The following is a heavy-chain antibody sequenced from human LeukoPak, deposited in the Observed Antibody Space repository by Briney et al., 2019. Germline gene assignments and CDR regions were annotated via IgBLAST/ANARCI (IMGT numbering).Heavy chain of an antibody. CDR1: GCSIRTYY. D-gene: IGHD3-22*01. CDR3: ARLVDYDNSGDPAIFDM. J-gene: IGHJ3*02. CDR2: INYSGRT. V-gene: IGHV4-59*01. Sequence: SETLSLTCTVSGCSIRTYYWSWIRQPPGKGPEWIASINYSGRTKYNPSLQNRLTISLDTSKNLFSLQLISVTAADTAGYYCARLVDYDNSGDPAIFDMWGQGTMVTVSS.